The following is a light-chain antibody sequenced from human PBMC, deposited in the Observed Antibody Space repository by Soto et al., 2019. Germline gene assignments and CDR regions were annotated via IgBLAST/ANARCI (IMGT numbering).Light chain of an antibody. CDR3: QQYNDWPPWT. J-gene: IGKJ1*01. Sequence: EIVMTQPPATLSVSPGERATLSCRASQSVSGSLAWCQQKPGQAPRLLIYGASTRATGIPARFSGSGSGTEFTLTINSLQSEDFAVYYCQQYNDWPPWTFGQGTKVDIK. V-gene: IGKV3-15*01. CDR2: GAS. CDR1: QSVSGS.